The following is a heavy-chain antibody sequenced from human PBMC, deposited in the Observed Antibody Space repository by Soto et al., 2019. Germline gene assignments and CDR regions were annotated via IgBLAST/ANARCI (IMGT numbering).Heavy chain of an antibody. D-gene: IGHD1-20*01. Sequence: QVQLVQSGAEVKKPGSSVKVSCKASGGTFSSYAISWVRQAPGQGLEWMGGIIPIFGTADYAQKFQGRVTITADESTRTAYMALSSLGSEDTAVYYCARGITGTVSYYYGMDVWGQGTTVTVSS. CDR2: IIPIFGTA. J-gene: IGHJ6*02. V-gene: IGHV1-69*12. CDR3: ARGITGTVSYYYGMDV. CDR1: GGTFSSYA.